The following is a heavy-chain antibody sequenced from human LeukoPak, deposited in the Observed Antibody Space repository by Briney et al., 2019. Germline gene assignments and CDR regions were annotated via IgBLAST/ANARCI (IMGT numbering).Heavy chain of an antibody. CDR3: ARQGYTASYYFLDY. Sequence: SETLSLTCTVSGGSLRSYFWGWVRQPAGKGLEWIGRIYTTGATFYNPSLKTRLTMSIDTSKNQFSLRLTSVVAADTAVYYCARQGYTASYYFLDYWSQGTLVTVSS. J-gene: IGHJ4*02. CDR1: GGSLRSYF. D-gene: IGHD1-26*01. V-gene: IGHV4-4*07. CDR2: IYTTGAT.